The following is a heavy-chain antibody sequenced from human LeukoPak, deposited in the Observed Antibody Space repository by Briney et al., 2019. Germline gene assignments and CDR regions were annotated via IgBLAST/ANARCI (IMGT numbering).Heavy chain of an antibody. CDR3: GRGPKAGGPHHDMDV. CDR1: GGTFSSYA. D-gene: IGHD2-15*01. Sequence: ASVKASCKASGGTFSSYAISWVRQAPGQGLEWMGGIIPIFGTANYAQKFQGRVTITADESTSTAYMELRSLSSDDTAVYYCGRGPKAGGPHHDMDVWGRGTTVTVSS. V-gene: IGHV1-69*13. J-gene: IGHJ6*02. CDR2: IIPIFGTA.